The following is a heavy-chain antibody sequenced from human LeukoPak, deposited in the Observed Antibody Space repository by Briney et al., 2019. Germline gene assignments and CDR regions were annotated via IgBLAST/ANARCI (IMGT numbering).Heavy chain of an antibody. CDR1: AVSITTYY. J-gene: IGHJ3*02. Sequence: SETLSLTCTVSAVSITTYYWSWVRQPPGGGREWIGYIYYTGRTNYNPSLKSRVTISVDTSKSQFSLKLSSVTAADTAVYYCARVQHDALDIWGQGTMVTVST. CDR3: ARVQHDALDI. V-gene: IGHV4-59*08. D-gene: IGHD1-1*01. CDR2: IYYTGRT.